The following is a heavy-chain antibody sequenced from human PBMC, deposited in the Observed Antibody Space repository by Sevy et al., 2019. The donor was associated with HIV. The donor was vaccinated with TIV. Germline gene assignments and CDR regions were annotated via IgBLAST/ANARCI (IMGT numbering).Heavy chain of an antibody. CDR3: ARGSAVLSATIWDGFDY. V-gene: IGHV3-23*01. J-gene: IGHJ4*02. CDR1: GFGFSNYA. CDR2: LSGGGGST. D-gene: IGHD2-2*02. Sequence: GGSLRLSCVASGFGFSNYAMSWVRQAPGKGLEWVAGLSGGGGSTNYADSVKGRFTISRDNSKNTLYLQMKSLRAEDTAVYYCARGSAVLSATIWDGFDYWGQGTLVTVSS.